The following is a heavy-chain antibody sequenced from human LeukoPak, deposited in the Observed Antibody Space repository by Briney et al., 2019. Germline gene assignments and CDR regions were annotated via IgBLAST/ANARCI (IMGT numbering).Heavy chain of an antibody. CDR3: AREIRETVVTRHYYYGIDV. V-gene: IGHV3-53*01. J-gene: IGHJ6*02. CDR2: IGTGDDT. D-gene: IGHD2-15*01. CDR1: GFTVSSNY. Sequence: GGSLRLSCAASGFTVSSNYMSWVRQAPGKGLEWVSVIGTGDDTYYLGSVKGRFTISRENAKNVLYLQMSSLRAEDTAVYYCAREIRETVVTRHYYYGIDVWGQGTTVTVSS.